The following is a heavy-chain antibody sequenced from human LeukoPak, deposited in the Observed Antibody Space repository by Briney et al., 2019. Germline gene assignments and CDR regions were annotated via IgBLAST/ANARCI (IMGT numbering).Heavy chain of an antibody. CDR2: IIPILGIA. Sequence: SVKVSCKSSGGTFSSYAISWVRQAPGQGLEWMGRIIPILGIANYAQKFQGRVTITADKSTSTAYMELSSLRSEDTAVYYCARDWGMIFVMDVWGQGTTVTVSS. CDR3: ARDWGMIFVMDV. V-gene: IGHV1-69*04. J-gene: IGHJ6*02. CDR1: GGTFSSYA. D-gene: IGHD2-8*01.